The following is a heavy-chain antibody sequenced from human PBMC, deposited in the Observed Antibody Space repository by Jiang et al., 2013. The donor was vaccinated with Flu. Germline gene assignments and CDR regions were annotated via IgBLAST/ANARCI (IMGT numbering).Heavy chain of an antibody. Sequence: VRQAPGQGLEWMGIINPSGGSTSYAQKFQGRVTMTRDTSTSTVYMELSSLRSEDTAVYYCARELAAAGNYYFDYWGQGTLVTVSS. V-gene: IGHV1-46*01. D-gene: IGHD6-13*01. J-gene: IGHJ4*02. CDR2: INPSGGST. CDR3: ARELAAAGNYYFDY.